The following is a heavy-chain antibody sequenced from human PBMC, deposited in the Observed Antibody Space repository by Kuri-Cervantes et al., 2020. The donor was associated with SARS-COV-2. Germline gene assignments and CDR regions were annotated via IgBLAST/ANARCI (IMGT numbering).Heavy chain of an antibody. CDR1: GYSISSGYY. D-gene: IGHD6-13*01. CDR3: AREAGGIAARADAFDI. J-gene: IGHJ3*02. V-gene: IGHV4-38-2*02. Sequence: GSLRLSCAVSGYSISSGYYWGWIRLPPGKGLEWIGEINHSGSTYYNPSLKSRVTISVDTSKNQFSLKLSSVTAADTAVYDCAREAGGIAARADAFDIWGQGTMVTVSS. CDR2: INHSGST.